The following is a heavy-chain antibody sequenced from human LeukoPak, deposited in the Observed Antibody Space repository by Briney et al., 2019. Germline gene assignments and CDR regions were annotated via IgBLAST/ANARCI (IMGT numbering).Heavy chain of an antibody. Sequence: ASVKVSCKASGYTLTSYDINWVRQATGQGLEWMGWMNPNSGNTGYAQKFQGRVTITRNTSISTAYMELSSLRSEDTAVYYCARSIAARQGVDYWGQGTLVTVSS. CDR2: MNPNSGNT. J-gene: IGHJ4*02. D-gene: IGHD6-6*01. CDR1: GYTLTSYD. CDR3: ARSIAARQGVDY. V-gene: IGHV1-8*03.